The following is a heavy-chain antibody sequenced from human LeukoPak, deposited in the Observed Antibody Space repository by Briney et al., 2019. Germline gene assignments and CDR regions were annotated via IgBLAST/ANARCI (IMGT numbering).Heavy chain of an antibody. Sequence: GASVKVSCKASGYTFTGYYIHWVRQAPGQGLEWMGRINPNSGGTNYAQKFQGRVTMTRDTSISTAYMELSRLRSDDTAVYYCAGANSGSYYNYWGQGTLVTVSS. D-gene: IGHD1-26*01. CDR3: AGANSGSYYNY. V-gene: IGHV1-2*06. CDR1: GYTFTGYY. CDR2: INPNSGGT. J-gene: IGHJ4*02.